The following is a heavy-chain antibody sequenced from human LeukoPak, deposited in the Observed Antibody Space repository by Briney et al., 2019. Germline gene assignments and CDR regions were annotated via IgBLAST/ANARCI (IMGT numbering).Heavy chain of an antibody. CDR1: GGSISSYY. Sequence: SETLSLTCTVSGGSISSYYWSWIRQPPGKGLEWIGYIYYSGSTNYKLSLKSRVTISVDTSKNQFSLKLSSVTAADTAVYYCARLTGYSSESWFDPWGQGTLVTVSS. CDR2: IYYSGST. CDR3: ARLTGYSSESWFDP. D-gene: IGHD3-9*01. J-gene: IGHJ5*02. V-gene: IGHV4-59*01.